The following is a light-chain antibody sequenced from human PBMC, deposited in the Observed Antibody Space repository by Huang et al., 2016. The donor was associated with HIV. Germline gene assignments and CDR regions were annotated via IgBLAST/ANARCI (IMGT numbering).Light chain of an antibody. Sequence: DIVMTQTPLSLPVTPGAPASISCRSSQSLLDSDDGNTYLDWYLQKPGKSPQLLIHTRSYRASGVPDRFSGSGSGTDFTLKISRVEAEDVGVYYCMQRIDFITFGQGTRLEIK. CDR3: MQRIDFIT. CDR2: TRS. J-gene: IGKJ5*01. V-gene: IGKV2-40*01. CDR1: QSLLDSDDGNTY.